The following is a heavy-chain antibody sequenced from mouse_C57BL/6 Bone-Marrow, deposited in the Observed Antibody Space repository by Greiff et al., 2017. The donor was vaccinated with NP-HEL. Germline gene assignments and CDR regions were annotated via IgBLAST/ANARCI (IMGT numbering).Heavy chain of an antibody. CDR1: GFTFSDYY. J-gene: IGHJ1*03. V-gene: IGHV5-12*01. CDR2: ISNGGGST. CDR3: ARGRDYGYDEDWYFDV. Sequence: EVKVEESGGGLVQPGGSLKLSCAASGFTFSDYYMYWVRQTPEKRLEWVAYISNGGGSTYYPDTVKGRFTISRDNAKNTLYLQMSRLKSEDTAMYYCARGRDYGYDEDWYFDVWGTGTTVTVSS. D-gene: IGHD2-2*01.